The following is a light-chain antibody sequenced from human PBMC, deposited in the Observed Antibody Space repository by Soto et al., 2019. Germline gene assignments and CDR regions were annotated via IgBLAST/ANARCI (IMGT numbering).Light chain of an antibody. Sequence: EIVMTQSPATLSVSPGETATLSCRASQSISNNLAWYQQKPGQAPRLLIYGASTRATGFPGRFSGRGSGLESTLTFSSLQSEDFAFYYCQQYNDWPTTFGQGTKVEIK. V-gene: IGKV3-15*01. CDR1: QSISNN. CDR2: GAS. CDR3: QQYNDWPTT. J-gene: IGKJ1*01.